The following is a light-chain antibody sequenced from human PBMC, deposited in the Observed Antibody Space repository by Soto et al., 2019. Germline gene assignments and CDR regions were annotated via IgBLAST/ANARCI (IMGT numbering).Light chain of an antibody. J-gene: IGKJ5*01. CDR3: KQLNSYPIT. CDR1: QGISSH. Sequence: DIQLTQSPSFLSASVGDRVTITCRAMQGISSHLACYQQQPGKAPKLMIYVAFTFQSGVPSTFSVSESGTEFTLTISGLQPEDCASYYYKQLNSYPITFGHGTRLEIK. V-gene: IGKV1-9*01. CDR2: VAF.